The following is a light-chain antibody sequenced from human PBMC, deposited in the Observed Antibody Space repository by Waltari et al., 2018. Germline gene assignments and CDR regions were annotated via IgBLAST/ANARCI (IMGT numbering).Light chain of an antibody. CDR1: SSDIGNYNY. Sequence: QSALAQPASVSGSPGQSIAISCTGTSSDIGNYNYVSWYQQHPGKAPKLILYEVSDRPSGVPRRSSGSKQGNKSTLTISGLQADDEADYYCSSYTNRATLRVFGTGTKVTVL. CDR3: SSYTNRATLRV. V-gene: IGLV2-14*01. J-gene: IGLJ1*01. CDR2: EVS.